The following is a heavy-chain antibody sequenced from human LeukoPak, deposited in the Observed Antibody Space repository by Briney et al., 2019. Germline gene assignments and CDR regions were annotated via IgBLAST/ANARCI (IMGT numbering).Heavy chain of an antibody. Sequence: ASVKVSCKASGYGFMYYYIHWVRQAPGQGLEWMGIINPSGGATTYPQKFKGRVTMSRDMSTSTVYMELRGLRSEDTGVYYCARARGQFAQALFDPWGQGTLVTVSS. D-gene: IGHD3-10*01. CDR3: ARARGQFAQALFDP. CDR1: GYGFMYYY. V-gene: IGHV1-46*01. J-gene: IGHJ5*02. CDR2: INPSGGAT.